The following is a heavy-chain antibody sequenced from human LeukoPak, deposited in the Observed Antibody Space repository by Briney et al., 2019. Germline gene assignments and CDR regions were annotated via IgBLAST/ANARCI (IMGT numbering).Heavy chain of an antibody. J-gene: IGHJ5*02. CDR1: GYTFSSYY. Sequence: ASVKVSCKASGYTFSSYYMHWVRQAPGQGLEWMGIINPSGGSTSYAQKFQGRVTMTRDTSTSTVYMELSSLRSEDTAVYYCARDLSITMVRGVTNWFDPWGQGTLVTVPS. CDR2: INPSGGST. CDR3: ARDLSITMVRGVTNWFDP. V-gene: IGHV1-46*01. D-gene: IGHD3-10*01.